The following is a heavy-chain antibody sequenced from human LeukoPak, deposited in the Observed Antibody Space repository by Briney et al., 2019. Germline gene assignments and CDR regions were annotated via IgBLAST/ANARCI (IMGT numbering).Heavy chain of an antibody. J-gene: IGHJ4*02. V-gene: IGHV1-18*01. D-gene: IGHD3-10*01. CDR3: ARDQGGRITMVRGVIDY. CDR2: ISAYNGNT. CDR1: GYTFTSYG. Sequence: ASVKLSCRASGYTFTSYGISWVRQAPGQGLEWMGWISAYNGNTNYAQKLQGRATMTTDTSTSTAYMELRSPRSDDTAVYYCARDQGGRITMVRGVIDYWGQGTLVTVSS.